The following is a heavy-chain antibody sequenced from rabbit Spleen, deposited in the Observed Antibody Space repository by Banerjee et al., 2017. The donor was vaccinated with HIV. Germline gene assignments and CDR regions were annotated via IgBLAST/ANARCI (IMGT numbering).Heavy chain of an antibody. V-gene: IGHV1S40*01. CDR1: GFSFNNYYY. J-gene: IGHJ3*01. D-gene: IGHD3-1*01. CDR3: ARDKELDIWGYELDL. Sequence: LVEYGGDLVQPGASLTLTCTASGFSFNNYYYMCWVRQAPGKGLEWIACINIVTGKSVYASWARGRFTMSRTSSTTVTLQMTSLTVADTATYFCARDKELDIWGYELDLWGPGTLVTVS. CDR2: INIVTGKS.